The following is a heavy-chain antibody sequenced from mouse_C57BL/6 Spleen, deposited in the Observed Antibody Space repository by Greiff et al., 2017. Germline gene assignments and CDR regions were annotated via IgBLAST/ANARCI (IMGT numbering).Heavy chain of an antibody. J-gene: IGHJ4*01. Sequence: LQESGPELVKPGASVKISCKASGYAFSSSWMNWVKQRPGKGLEWIGRIYPGDGDTNYNGKFKGKATLTADKSSSTAYMQLSSLTSEDSAVYFCARGGTTVVAPYAMDYWGQGTSVTVSS. V-gene: IGHV1-82*01. CDR1: GYAFSSSW. CDR2: IYPGDGDT. CDR3: ARGGTTVVAPYAMDY. D-gene: IGHD1-1*01.